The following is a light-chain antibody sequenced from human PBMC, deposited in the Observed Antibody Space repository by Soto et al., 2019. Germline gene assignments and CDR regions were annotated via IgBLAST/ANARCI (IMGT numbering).Light chain of an antibody. CDR3: QQYGSSGT. CDR2: GAS. CDR1: QSVSNNY. Sequence: EIVLTQPPGTLSLSPGETATLSCRASQSVSNNYLAWYQQKPGQAPRLLIYGASNRATGIPDRFSGSGSGTDFTLTISRLEPEDFAVYYCQQYGSSGTFGQGTKVDI. J-gene: IGKJ1*01. V-gene: IGKV3-20*01.